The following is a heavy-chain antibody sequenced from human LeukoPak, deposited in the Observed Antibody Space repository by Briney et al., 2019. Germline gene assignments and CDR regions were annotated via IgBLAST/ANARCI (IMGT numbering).Heavy chain of an antibody. CDR3: ARGYYYGSGSCYRRYYYYGMDV. D-gene: IGHD3-10*01. V-gene: IGHV1-69*13. Sequence: ASVKVSCKASGGTFSSYAISWVRQAPGQGLEWMGGIIPIFGTANYAQKFQGRVTITADESTSTAYMELSSLRSEDTAVYYCARGYYYGSGSCYRRYYYYGMDVWGQGTTVTVSS. J-gene: IGHJ6*02. CDR1: GGTFSSYA. CDR2: IIPIFGTA.